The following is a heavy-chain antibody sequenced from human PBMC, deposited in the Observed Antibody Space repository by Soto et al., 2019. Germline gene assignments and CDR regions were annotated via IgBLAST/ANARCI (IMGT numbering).Heavy chain of an antibody. CDR1: VGSIRSYS. CDR3: ARGGYDSGDYFDS. CDR2: IHYSGST. Sequence: QVQLQESGPGLVKPSETLSLTCTVSVGSIRSYSWPWFRHPPGRGLEWIGYIHYSGSTNYNPSLKSRVTISLDTPKHQFSLKLSSVTAADTAVYYCARGGYDSGDYFDSWGQGTLVTVSP. J-gene: IGHJ4*02. D-gene: IGHD5-12*01. V-gene: IGHV4-59*01.